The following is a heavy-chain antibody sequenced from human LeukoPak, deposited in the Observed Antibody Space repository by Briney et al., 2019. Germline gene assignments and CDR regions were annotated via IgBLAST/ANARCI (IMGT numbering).Heavy chain of an antibody. J-gene: IGHJ4*02. CDR2: INTNTGNP. CDR3: ARELSDYGDAFGFGY. D-gene: IGHD4-17*01. V-gene: IGHV7-4-1*02. CDR1: GYTFTSYA. Sequence: ASVKVSCKASGYTFTSYAMNWVRQAPGQGLEWMGWINTNTGNPTYAQGFTGRFVFSLDTSVSTAYLQISSLKAEDTAVYYCARELSDYGDAFGFGYWGQGTLVTVSS.